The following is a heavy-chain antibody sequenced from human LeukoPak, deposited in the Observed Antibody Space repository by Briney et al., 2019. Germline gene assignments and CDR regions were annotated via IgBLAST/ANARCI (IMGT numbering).Heavy chain of an antibody. J-gene: IGHJ4*02. CDR3: ARDLPGYDSSTWIQNPDY. V-gene: IGHV3-30*04. Sequence: PGRSLRLSCAASGFTFSSYAMHWVRQAPGKGLEWVAVISYDGSDKYYADSVKGRFTISRDNSKNTLYLQMNSLRAEDTAVYYCARDLPGYDSSTWIQNPDYWGQGTLVTVSS. CDR2: ISYDGSDK. CDR1: GFTFSSYA. D-gene: IGHD5-18*01.